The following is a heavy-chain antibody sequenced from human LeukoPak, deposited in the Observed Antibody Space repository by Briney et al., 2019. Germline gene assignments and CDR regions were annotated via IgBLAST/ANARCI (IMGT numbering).Heavy chain of an antibody. V-gene: IGHV1-18*01. CDR3: ARDGGRTIGFRPYYFDY. J-gene: IGHJ4*02. Sequence: GASVKVSCKASGYTFTIYGISWVRHAPGQGLEWMGWISAYNGNTNYAQKLQGRVTMTTDTSTSTAYMELRSLRSDDTAVYYWARDGGRTIGFRPYYFDYWGQGTLVTVSS. D-gene: IGHD1-26*01. CDR1: GYTFTIYG. CDR2: ISAYNGNT.